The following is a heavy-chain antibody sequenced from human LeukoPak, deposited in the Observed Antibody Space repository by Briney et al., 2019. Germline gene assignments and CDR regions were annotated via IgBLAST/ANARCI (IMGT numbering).Heavy chain of an antibody. V-gene: IGHV3-30*18. Sequence: GGSLKLSCAASGFSLNRHGMNWARQAPGKGLEWVAVISYDGSNKGYVDSVKGRFTISRDNSKNTLYLQMNSLRAEDTAVYYCAKGAFDIWGQGTTVIVSS. CDR3: AKGAFDI. CDR1: GFSLNRHG. J-gene: IGHJ3*02. CDR2: ISYDGSNK.